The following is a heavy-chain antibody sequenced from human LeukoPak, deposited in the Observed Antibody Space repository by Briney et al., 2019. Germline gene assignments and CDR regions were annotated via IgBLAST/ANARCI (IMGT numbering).Heavy chain of an antibody. D-gene: IGHD3-22*01. CDR1: GVSISTSTYY. Sequence: PSETLSLTCFVSGVSISTSTYYWSWIRQPPGKGLEWIGSGHYNGNTYYNPSLKSRVTISAGTSNNQFSLKLSSVTAADTAVYYCARGRYYDSSGYQNWGQGTLVTVSS. J-gene: IGHJ4*02. CDR2: GHYNGNT. CDR3: ARGRYYDSSGYQN. V-gene: IGHV4-39*01.